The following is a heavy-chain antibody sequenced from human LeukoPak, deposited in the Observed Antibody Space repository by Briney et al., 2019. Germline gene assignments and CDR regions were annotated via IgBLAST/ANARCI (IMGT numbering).Heavy chain of an antibody. CDR1: GFTFSSYE. V-gene: IGHV3-48*03. CDR3: ARELRAGYSSSWYVLGDAFDI. J-gene: IGHJ3*02. D-gene: IGHD6-13*01. CDR2: ISSSGSTI. Sequence: GGSLRLSCAASGFTFSSYEMNWVRQAPGKGLEWVSYISSSGSTIYYADSVKGRFTISRDNAKNSLYLQMNSLRAEDTAVYYCARELRAGYSSSWYVLGDAFDIWGQGTMVTVS.